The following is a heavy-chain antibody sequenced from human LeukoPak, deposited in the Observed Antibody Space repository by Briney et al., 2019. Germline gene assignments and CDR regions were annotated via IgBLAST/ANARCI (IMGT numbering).Heavy chain of an antibody. CDR2: ISSSGSTI. CDR1: GFGFSIYD. D-gene: IGHD3-10*02. Sequence: GGSLRLSCVASGFGFSIYDMHWVRQAPGKGLEWVSYISSSGSTIYYADSVKGRFTISRDNAKNSLYLQMNSLRAEDTAVYYCAELGITMIGGVWGKGTTVTISS. CDR3: AELGITMIGGV. V-gene: IGHV3-48*03. J-gene: IGHJ6*04.